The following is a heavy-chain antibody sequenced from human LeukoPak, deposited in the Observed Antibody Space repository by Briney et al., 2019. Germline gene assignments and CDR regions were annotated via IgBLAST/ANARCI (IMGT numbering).Heavy chain of an antibody. CDR1: GYSISTSNY. CDR3: ARKTTAGPTKAAFDI. J-gene: IGHJ3*02. CDR2: IYYSGGI. V-gene: IGHV4-28*05. Sequence: SETLSLTCSVSGYSISTSNYWAWIRQPPGRGLEWIGHIYYSGGIYYNPSLKSRVTMSVDTSRNQFSLKLSSVTAVDTAVYYCARKTTAGPTKAAFDIWGQGTMVAVST. D-gene: IGHD2-21*02.